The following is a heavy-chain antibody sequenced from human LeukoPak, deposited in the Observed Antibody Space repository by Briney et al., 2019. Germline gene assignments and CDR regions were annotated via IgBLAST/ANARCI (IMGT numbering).Heavy chain of an antibody. CDR2: ISISSGTI. Sequence: GGSLGLSCAASGFTFSNYGMNWVRQAPGKGLEWVSYISISSGTIYYADSVKGRFTVSRDNAKNSLYLQMNSLRDEDTAVYYCARRYYDSSGHGMDVWGQGTTVTVSS. D-gene: IGHD3-22*01. CDR1: GFTFSNYG. J-gene: IGHJ6*02. CDR3: ARRYYDSSGHGMDV. V-gene: IGHV3-48*02.